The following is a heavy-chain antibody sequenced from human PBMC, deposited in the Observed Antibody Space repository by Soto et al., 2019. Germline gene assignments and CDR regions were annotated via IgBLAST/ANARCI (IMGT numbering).Heavy chain of an antibody. D-gene: IGHD3-3*01. CDR3: ARDSFNYDFWSGYYAFDY. CDR1: GYSFTNYG. CDR2: ISAYNGNT. V-gene: IGHV1-18*01. J-gene: IGHJ4*02. Sequence: QVQLVQSGPVVKKPGASVKVSCKASGYSFTNYGISWVRQGPGQGLEWMGWISAYNGNTNYAQKVQGRVSVTTDTSTSTAYMELRSLRSDDTALYYCARDSFNYDFWSGYYAFDYWGQGTLVTVSS.